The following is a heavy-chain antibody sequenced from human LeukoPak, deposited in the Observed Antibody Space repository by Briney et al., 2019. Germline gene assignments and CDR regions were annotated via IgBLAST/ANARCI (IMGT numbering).Heavy chain of an antibody. CDR2: IYTSGST. V-gene: IGHV4-61*01. CDR1: GGSVSSGSYY. CDR3: ARETGSGSSPFDY. J-gene: IGHJ4*02. D-gene: IGHD3-10*01. Sequence: SETLSLTCTVSGGSVSSGSYYWSWIRQPPGKGLEWIGRIYTSGSTNYNPSLKSRVTMSVDTSKNQFSLKLSSVTAADTAVYYCARETGSGSSPFDYWGQGTLVTASS.